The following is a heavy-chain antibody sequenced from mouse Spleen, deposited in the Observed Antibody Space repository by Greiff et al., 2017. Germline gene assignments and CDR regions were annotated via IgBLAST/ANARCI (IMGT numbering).Heavy chain of an antibody. CDR3: ARERYGDYDLYYFDY. V-gene: IGHV1-42*01. Sequence: EVKVVESGPELVKPGASVKISCKASGYSFTGYYMNWVKQSPEKSLEWIGEINPSTGGTTYNQKFKAKATLTVDKSSSTAYMQLKSLTSEDSAVYYCARERYGDYDLYYFDYWGQGTTLTVSS. CDR2: INPSTGGT. CDR1: GYSFTGYY. J-gene: IGHJ2*01. D-gene: IGHD2-13*01.